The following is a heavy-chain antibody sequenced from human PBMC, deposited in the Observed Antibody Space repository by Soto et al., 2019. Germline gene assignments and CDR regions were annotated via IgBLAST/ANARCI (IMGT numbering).Heavy chain of an antibody. CDR2: MYYSGST. D-gene: IGHD6-13*01. Sequence: QVQLRESGPVLVKPSQTLSLTCTVSGGSINSGGYYWNWIRQHPGKGLEWIGYMYYSGSTYYNPFLRSRVMISADTSENHFSLKLSSVTAADPAVYFCAIWYRQSGYSSSWVFDYWGQGTLGNVSS. CDR1: GGSINSGGYY. J-gene: IGHJ4*02. CDR3: AIWYRQSGYSSSWVFDY. V-gene: IGHV4-31*03.